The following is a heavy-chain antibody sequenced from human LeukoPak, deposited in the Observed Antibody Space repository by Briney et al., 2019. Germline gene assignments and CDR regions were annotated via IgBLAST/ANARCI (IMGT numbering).Heavy chain of an antibody. CDR3: ARVSAAGGGYYYYMDV. Sequence: PSETLSLTCTVSGGSISSSSYYWGWIRQPPGKGLEWIGSIYYSGSTYYNPSLKSRVTISVDTSKNQFSLKLSSVTAADTAVYYCARVSAAGGGYYYYMDVWGKGTTVTVPS. CDR2: IYYSGST. CDR1: GGSISSSSYY. J-gene: IGHJ6*03. V-gene: IGHV4-39*01. D-gene: IGHD6-13*01.